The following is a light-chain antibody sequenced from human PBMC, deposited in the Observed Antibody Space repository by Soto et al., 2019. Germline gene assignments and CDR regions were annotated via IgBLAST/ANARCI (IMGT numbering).Light chain of an antibody. CDR3: SSYTRSSTSYV. CDR2: DVS. CDR1: SSDVGGYNY. J-gene: IGLJ1*01. V-gene: IGLV2-14*01. Sequence: QSALTQPASVSGSPGQSITISCTGTSSDVGGYNYVSWYQQHPGKAPKLMIYDVSNRPSGVSNRFSGSKSGNTASLTISGLQAADEADYYCSSYTRSSTSYVFGTGTKLTVL.